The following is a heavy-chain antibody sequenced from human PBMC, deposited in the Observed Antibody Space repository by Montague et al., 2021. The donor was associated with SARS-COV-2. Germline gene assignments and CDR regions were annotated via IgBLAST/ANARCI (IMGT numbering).Heavy chain of an antibody. CDR3: ARGTKRVFTYEYDSSGYASDY. CDR1: VSWFSGAD. Sequence: SETLSLTCSILVSWFSGADRKSTRLTSSNHPNSYAEICHRENTKYNPSLKSRVTISVDTSKNQFSLKLSSVTAADTAVYYCARGTKRVFTYEYDSSGYASDYWGKGTLVTVSS. J-gene: IGHJ4*02. CDR2: ICHRENT. V-gene: IGHV4-34*01. D-gene: IGHD3-22*01.